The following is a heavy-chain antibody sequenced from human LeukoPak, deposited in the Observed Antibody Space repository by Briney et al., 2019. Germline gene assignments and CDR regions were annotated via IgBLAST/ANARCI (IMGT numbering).Heavy chain of an antibody. CDR2: IIPIFGTA. Sequence: VASVKVSCKASGGTFSSYAISWVRQAPGQGLEWMGGIIPIFGTANYAQKFQGRVTITTDESTSTAYMELSSLRSEDTAVYYCARDRSCSSTSCPTVWAFDIWGQGTMVTVSS. CDR3: ARDRSCSSTSCPTVWAFDI. J-gene: IGHJ3*02. D-gene: IGHD2-2*01. CDR1: GGTFSSYA. V-gene: IGHV1-69*05.